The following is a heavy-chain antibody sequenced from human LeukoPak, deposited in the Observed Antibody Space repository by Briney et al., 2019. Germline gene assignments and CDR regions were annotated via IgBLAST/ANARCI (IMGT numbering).Heavy chain of an antibody. V-gene: IGHV3-7*03. CDR2: IKQDGSEK. Sequence: PGGSPRLSCVASGFTLSSYWMSWVRQAPGKGLEWVANIKQDGSEKYYVDSVKGRFTISRDNAKNSLYLQMNSLRAEDTAVYYCARDPRAADSSGYYAGGDYWGQGTLVTVPS. D-gene: IGHD3-22*01. CDR3: ARDPRAADSSGYYAGGDY. CDR1: GFTLSSYW. J-gene: IGHJ4*02.